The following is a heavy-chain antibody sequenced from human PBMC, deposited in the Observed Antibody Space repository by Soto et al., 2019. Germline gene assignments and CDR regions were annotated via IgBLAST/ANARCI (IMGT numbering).Heavy chain of an antibody. CDR2: INPKSGGT. D-gene: IGHD3-3*01. CDR3: ARYDFDLAGYYYGMDV. Sequence: ASVKVSCKAAGYTFTGYYMHWVRQAPGQGLEWMGWINPKSGGTNYAQKFQGRVTMTRDTSISTAYMELSRLRSDDTAVYYCARYDFDLAGYYYGMDVWGQGTTVTVSS. V-gene: IGHV1-2*02. J-gene: IGHJ6*02. CDR1: GYTFTGYY.